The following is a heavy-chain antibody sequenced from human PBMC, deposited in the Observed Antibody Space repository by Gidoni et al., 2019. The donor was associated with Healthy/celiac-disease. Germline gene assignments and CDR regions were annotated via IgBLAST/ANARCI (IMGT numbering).Heavy chain of an antibody. Sequence: QVQLVESGGGVVQPGRSLRLSCAASGFTFSSYGMHWVRQAPGKGLEWVAVISYDGSNKYYADSVKGRFTISRDNSKNTLYLQMNSLRAEDTAVYYCAKDRGVYDILTGYYGYWGQGTLVTVSS. D-gene: IGHD3-9*01. CDR2: ISYDGSNK. CDR1: GFTFSSYG. V-gene: IGHV3-30*18. CDR3: AKDRGVYDILTGYYGY. J-gene: IGHJ4*02.